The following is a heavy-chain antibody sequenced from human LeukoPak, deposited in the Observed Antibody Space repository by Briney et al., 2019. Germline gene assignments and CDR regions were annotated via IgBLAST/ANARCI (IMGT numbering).Heavy chain of an antibody. J-gene: IGHJ4*02. CDR2: IIGNGGDI. CDR3: AKDRIPDGRYSIDF. Sequence: GGSLRLSCAASGFTFNTYAMNWVRQAPGKGLEWVSVIIGNGGDIHYAGTVRGRFTISRDNSKSTLYLQMNSLRVEDTAVYYCAKDRIPDGRYSIDFWGPGTLVTVSS. CDR1: GFTFNTYA. V-gene: IGHV3-23*01. D-gene: IGHD5-24*01.